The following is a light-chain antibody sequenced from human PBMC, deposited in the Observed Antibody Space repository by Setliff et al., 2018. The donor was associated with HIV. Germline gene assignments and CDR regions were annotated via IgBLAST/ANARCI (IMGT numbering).Light chain of an antibody. CDR3: SSYAGSNIVI. V-gene: IGLV2-8*01. Sequence: QSALTQPLSASGSRGQSVTISCTGTSSDVGGYNYVSWYQQHPGKAPKLMIYEVNKRPSGVPDRFSGSKSGNTASLTVSGLQAEDEAEYFCSSYAGSNIVIFGGGTKVTVL. J-gene: IGLJ2*01. CDR2: EVN. CDR1: SSDVGGYNY.